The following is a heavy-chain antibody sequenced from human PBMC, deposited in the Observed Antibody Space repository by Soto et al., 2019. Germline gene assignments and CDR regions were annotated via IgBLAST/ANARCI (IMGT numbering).Heavy chain of an antibody. CDR3: AMVDNYVTPTPQDV. J-gene: IGHJ6*02. V-gene: IGHV1-18*01. CDR2: ISPYTGNT. Sequence: QVQLVQSGDEVKKPGASVKVSCKASGYIFVNYGIAWVRQAPGQGLEWMGWISPYTGNTHSASKVQGRLTMTTDTSTSTAYMDLGRLTSDDTAVYYWAMVDNYVTPTPQDVWGQGTTVTVSS. CDR1: GYIFVNYG. D-gene: IGHD3-16*01.